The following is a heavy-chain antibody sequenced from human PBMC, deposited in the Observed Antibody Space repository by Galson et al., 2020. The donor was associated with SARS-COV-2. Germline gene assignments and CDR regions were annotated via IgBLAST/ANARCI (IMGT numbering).Heavy chain of an antibody. Sequence: ASVKVSCKASGYTFTDFYIHWVRQAPGQGLEWMGWINPHSGATRYAQKFQGRVTMTRDTSISTAFLELSRLTSDDTAVYYCARDGVGGKNDFDYWGQGTLVTVSS. V-gene: IGHV1-2*02. D-gene: IGHD1-26*01. CDR2: INPHSGAT. J-gene: IGHJ4*02. CDR1: GYTFTDFY. CDR3: ARDGVGGKNDFDY.